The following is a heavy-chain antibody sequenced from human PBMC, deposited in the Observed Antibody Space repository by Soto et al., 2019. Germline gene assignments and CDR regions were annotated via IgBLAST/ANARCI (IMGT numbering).Heavy chain of an antibody. J-gene: IGHJ4*02. V-gene: IGHV4-30-2*01. CDR3: ARGLGVPAVPFDY. CDR1: GGSISSGGYS. Sequence: QLQLQESGSGLVKPSQTLSLTCAVSGGSISSGGYSWSWIRQPPGKGLEWIGYIYHSGSTYYNPSLKSRVTISVDRSKNQFSLKLSSVTAADMAVNYCARGLGVPAVPFDYWGQGTLVTVSS. D-gene: IGHD2-2*01. CDR2: IYHSGST.